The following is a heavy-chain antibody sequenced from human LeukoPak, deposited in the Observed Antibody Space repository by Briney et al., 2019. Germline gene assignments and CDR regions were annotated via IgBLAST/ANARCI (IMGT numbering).Heavy chain of an antibody. D-gene: IGHD3-22*01. CDR3: AKRGVVIRVILVGFHKEAYYFDS. J-gene: IGHJ4*02. CDR1: GITLSNYG. Sequence: PRGSLRLSCAVSGITLSNYGMSWVRQAPGKGLEWVAGISGSGGSTNYADSVKGRFTISRDNPKNTLYLHMNSLRAEDTAVYFCAKRGVVIRVILVGFHKEAYYFDSWDQGALVTVSS. V-gene: IGHV3-23*01. CDR2: ISGSGGST.